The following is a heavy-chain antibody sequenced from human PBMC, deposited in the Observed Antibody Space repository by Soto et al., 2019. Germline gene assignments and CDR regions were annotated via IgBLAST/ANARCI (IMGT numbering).Heavy chain of an antibody. J-gene: IGHJ4*02. V-gene: IGHV5-10-1*01. CDR3: ARQIYDSDTGPNFQYYFDS. D-gene: IGHD3-22*01. CDR2: IDPSDSQT. CDR1: VYSFAAYW. Sequence: PGEYPKISCKGSVYSFAAYWITWVRQKPGKGLEWMGRIDPSDSQTYYSPSFRGHVTISATKSITTVFLQWSSLRASDTAMYYCARQIYDSDTGPNFQYYFDSWGQGTPVTVSS.